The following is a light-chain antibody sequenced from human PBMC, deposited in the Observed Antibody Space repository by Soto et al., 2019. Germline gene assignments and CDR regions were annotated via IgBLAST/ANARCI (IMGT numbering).Light chain of an antibody. V-gene: IGKV3-15*01. Sequence: EIVMTQSPATLSVSPGERATLSCRASQSVSSNLAWYQQKPGQAPRLLIYGASTRATGIPARFSGSGSGTEFTLTISGLQSEDFAVYYCQQYNNWVTFGQGTKVEIK. CDR1: QSVSSN. CDR3: QQYNNWVT. J-gene: IGKJ1*01. CDR2: GAS.